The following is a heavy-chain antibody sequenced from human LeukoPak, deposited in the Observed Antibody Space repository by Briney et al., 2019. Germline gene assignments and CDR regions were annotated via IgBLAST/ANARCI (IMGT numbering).Heavy chain of an antibody. D-gene: IGHD5-12*01. CDR3: AKESSRYSGYDYAFDI. CDR2: IRYDGGNK. CDR1: GFSFSSYA. Sequence: GGSLRLSCAASGFSFSSYAMHWVCQAPGKGLEWMAFIRYDGGNKYYADSVKGRFTISRDNSKNTLYLQMNSLRAEDTAVYYCAKESSRYSGYDYAFDIWGQGTMVTVSS. J-gene: IGHJ3*02. V-gene: IGHV3-30*02.